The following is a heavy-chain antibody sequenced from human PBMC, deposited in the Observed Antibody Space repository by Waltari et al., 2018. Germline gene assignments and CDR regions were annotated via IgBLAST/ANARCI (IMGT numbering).Heavy chain of an antibody. CDR1: GFTFSSYA. Sequence: EVQLLESGGGLVQPGGSLRLSCAASGFTFSSYAMSWVRQAPEKGLEWVSVIYSGGSTYYADSVKGRFTISRDNSKNTLYLQMNSLRAEDTAVYYCAKVNYYDSSGYGYYFDYWGQGTLVTVSS. V-gene: IGHV3-23*03. CDR3: AKVNYYDSSGYGYYFDY. J-gene: IGHJ4*02. CDR2: IYSGGST. D-gene: IGHD3-22*01.